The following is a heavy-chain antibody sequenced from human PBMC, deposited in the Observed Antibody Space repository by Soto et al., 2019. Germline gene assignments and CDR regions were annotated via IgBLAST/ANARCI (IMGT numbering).Heavy chain of an antibody. V-gene: IGHV3-64D*08. CDR3: VXVGPKISVRSYYDY. D-gene: IGHD1-26*01. CDR2: ISSSGDNT. J-gene: IGHJ4*02. Sequence: GSLRLSCSASGFTFSDYSMHWVRQAPGKGLDYVSAISSSGDNTYYADSVKGRFTISRDNSKNSLYLQMSSLRAEDTAVYYCVXVGPKISVRSYYDYWGQGARXTVSS. CDR1: GFTFSDYS.